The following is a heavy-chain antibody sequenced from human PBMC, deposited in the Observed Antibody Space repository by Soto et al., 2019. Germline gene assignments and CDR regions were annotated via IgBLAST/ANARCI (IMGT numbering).Heavy chain of an antibody. Sequence: TGGSLRLSCTASRFTFSTYWMHWVRQDPGKGLLWVSRINSDGSSTNYADSVKGRFTISRDNAKSTLWLQMNSLRAEDTAVYYCASAMGGTRNALNIWGQGTMVTVSS. J-gene: IGHJ3*02. CDR2: INSDGSST. D-gene: IGHD6-19*01. V-gene: IGHV3-74*01. CDR3: ASAMGGTRNALNI. CDR1: RFTFSTYW.